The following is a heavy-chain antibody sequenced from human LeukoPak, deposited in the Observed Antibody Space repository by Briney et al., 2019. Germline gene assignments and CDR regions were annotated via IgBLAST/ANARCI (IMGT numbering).Heavy chain of an antibody. CDR2: ISWNSGSI. D-gene: IGHD3-10*01. J-gene: IGHJ4*02. Sequence: PGGSLRLSCAASGFTFSSYGMHWVRQAPGKGLEWVSGISWNSGSIGYADSVKGGFTISRDNAKNSLYLQMNSLRAEDTALYYCAKAPNAYGSGSYYPNYFDYWGQGTLVTVSS. CDR3: AKAPNAYGSGSYYPNYFDY. CDR1: GFTFSSYG. V-gene: IGHV3-9*01.